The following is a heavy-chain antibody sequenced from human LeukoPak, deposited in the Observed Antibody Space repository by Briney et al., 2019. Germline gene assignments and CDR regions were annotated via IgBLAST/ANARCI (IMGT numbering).Heavy chain of an antibody. CDR2: ISWNSGSI. J-gene: IGHJ4*02. Sequence: SGGSLRLSCAASGFTFDDYAMHWVRQGPGKGLEWVSGISWNSGSIGYADSVKGRFTISRDNAKNSLYLQMNSLRAEDTAVYYCAREGGEWELLRTFDYWGQGTLVTVSS. D-gene: IGHD1-26*01. CDR1: GFTFDDYA. V-gene: IGHV3-9*01. CDR3: AREGGEWELLRTFDY.